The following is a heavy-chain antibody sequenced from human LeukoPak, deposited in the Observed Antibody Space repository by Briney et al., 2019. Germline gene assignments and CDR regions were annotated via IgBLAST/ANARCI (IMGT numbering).Heavy chain of an antibody. CDR2: INPNSGGT. V-gene: IGHV1-2*02. CDR3: ARAYGYISAFFGY. CDR1: GYTFTGYY. D-gene: IGHD6-13*01. J-gene: IGHJ4*02. Sequence: ASVKVSCKASGYTFTGYYMHWVRQAPGQGPEWMGWINPNSGGTNYAQKFQGRVTMTRDTSISTAYMELSRLRSDDTAVYYCARAYGYISAFFGYWGQGTLVTVSS.